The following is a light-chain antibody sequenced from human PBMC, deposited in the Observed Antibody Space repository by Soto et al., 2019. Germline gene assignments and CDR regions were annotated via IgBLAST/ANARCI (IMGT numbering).Light chain of an antibody. CDR2: GAS. Sequence: VVLTQSPGTLSLSPGERAILSCRAGQPVNNNFLAWYRQKTGQAPRLLIYGASSRATGVPDRFSGSGSGTDFTLTISRLEAEDFAVYFCLQYGNSPRTFGQGTRVEIK. CDR3: LQYGNSPRT. V-gene: IGKV3-20*01. CDR1: QPVNNNF. J-gene: IGKJ1*01.